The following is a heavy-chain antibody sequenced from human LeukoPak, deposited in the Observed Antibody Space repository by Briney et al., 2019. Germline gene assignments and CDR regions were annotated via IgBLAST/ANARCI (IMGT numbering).Heavy chain of an antibody. CDR3: ARLPSPYYYDSGVDY. V-gene: IGHV1-2*02. Sequence: GASVKVSCKASGYTFTGYYMHWVRQAPGQGLEWMGWINPNSGGTNYAQKFQGRVTMTRDTSISTAYMELSRLRSDDTAVYYCARLPSPYYYDSGVDYWGQGTLVTVSS. D-gene: IGHD3-22*01. J-gene: IGHJ4*02. CDR2: INPNSGGT. CDR1: GYTFTGYY.